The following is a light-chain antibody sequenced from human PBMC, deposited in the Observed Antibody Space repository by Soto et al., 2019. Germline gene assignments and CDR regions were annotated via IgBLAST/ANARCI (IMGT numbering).Light chain of an antibody. CDR1: SSDVGGYNY. Sequence: QSALTQPRSVSGSPGQSVAISCTGTSSDVGGYNYVSWYQQHPGKVPKLIIFDVYKRPSGVPDRFSGSKSGSTASLTISGLQADDGADYYCCSYAGGFYVVGTGTKVTVL. CDR3: CSYAGGFYV. CDR2: DVY. J-gene: IGLJ1*01. V-gene: IGLV2-11*01.